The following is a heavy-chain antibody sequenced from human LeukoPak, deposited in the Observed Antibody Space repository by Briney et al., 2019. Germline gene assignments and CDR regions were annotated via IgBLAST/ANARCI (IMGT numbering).Heavy chain of an antibody. CDR3: AKNTGPDEYSYGTYGMDV. Sequence: GGSLRLSCAASGFTFDDYATHWVRQAPGKGLEWVSGISWNSGSIGYADSVKGRFTISRDNAKNSLYLQMNSLRAEDTALYYCAKNTGPDEYSYGTYGMDVWGQGTTVTVSS. CDR2: ISWNSGSI. D-gene: IGHD5-18*01. J-gene: IGHJ6*02. CDR1: GFTFDDYA. V-gene: IGHV3-9*01.